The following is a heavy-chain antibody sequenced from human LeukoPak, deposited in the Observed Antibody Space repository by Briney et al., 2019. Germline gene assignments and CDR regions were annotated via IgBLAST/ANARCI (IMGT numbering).Heavy chain of an antibody. D-gene: IGHD5-24*01. Sequence: GGSLRLSCAASGFTFDNYAMSWVRQAPGTGLEWVSAISGSGGSTHYADSVKGRFTISRDNAKNSLFLQMNSLRAEDTAVYYCAKMRGRRLQRIFDYWGQGTLVTVSS. V-gene: IGHV3-23*01. CDR1: GFTFDNYA. CDR3: AKMRGRRLQRIFDY. J-gene: IGHJ4*02. CDR2: ISGSGGST.